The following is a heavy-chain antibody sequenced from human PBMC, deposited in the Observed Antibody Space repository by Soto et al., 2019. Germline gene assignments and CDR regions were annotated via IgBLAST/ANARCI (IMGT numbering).Heavy chain of an antibody. CDR3: ARTLQQFHYYAMDV. CDR2: IFSNDEK. J-gene: IGHJ6*02. Sequence: QVTLKESGPVLVKPTETLTLTCTVSGFSLKNARVGMTWIRQPPGKALEWLAVIFSNDEKSYSTSLKSRLTSSEDNAKSQVVLTMSDLDPLDTGTYFCARTLQQFHYYAMDVWGQWTTVTVSS. CDR1: GFSLKNARVG. V-gene: IGHV2-26*01. D-gene: IGHD6-13*01.